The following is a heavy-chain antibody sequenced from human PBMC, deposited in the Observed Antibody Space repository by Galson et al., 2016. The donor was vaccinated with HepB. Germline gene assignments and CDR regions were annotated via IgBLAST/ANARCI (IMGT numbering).Heavy chain of an antibody. D-gene: IGHD6-19*01. Sequence: SLRLSCAASGFTLNSFAMSWVRQAPGKGLEWVSAINGGSAHYADSVQGRFTISRDTSKNTLYLEMNSPRAEDTAIYYCARAFRYGTGWYGRNDCWGQGTLVTVSS. V-gene: IGHV3-23*01. CDR2: INGGSA. CDR3: ARAFRYGTGWYGRNDC. CDR1: GFTLNSFA. J-gene: IGHJ4*02.